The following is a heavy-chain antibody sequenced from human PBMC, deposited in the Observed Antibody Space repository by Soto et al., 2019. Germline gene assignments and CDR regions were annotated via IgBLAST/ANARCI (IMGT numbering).Heavy chain of an antibody. Sequence: QVQLVQSGAEVKKPGASVKVSCKASGYTFTSYGISWVRQAPGQGLEWMGWISAYNGKTNYAQKPQGRVTMTTEPTTSTGYMELRSLRSDDTAVNYCARDGGVQARFDPWGQGTLVTVSS. CDR3: ARDGGVQARFDP. J-gene: IGHJ5*02. CDR1: GYTFTSYG. V-gene: IGHV1-18*01. D-gene: IGHD2-8*02. CDR2: ISAYNGKT.